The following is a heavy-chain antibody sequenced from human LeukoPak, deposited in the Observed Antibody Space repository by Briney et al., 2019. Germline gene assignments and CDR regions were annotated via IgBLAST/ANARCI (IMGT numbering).Heavy chain of an antibody. CDR3: ARDPRIAAAGTFWFDP. Sequence: SETLSLTCTVSGGSVSSGSYYWSWIRQPPGKGLEWIGYIYYSGSTNYNPSLKSRVTISVDTSKNQFSLKLSSVTAADTAVYYCARDPRIAAAGTFWFDPWAQGTLVTVSS. CDR1: GGSVSSGSYY. V-gene: IGHV4-61*01. J-gene: IGHJ5*02. D-gene: IGHD6-13*01. CDR2: IYYSGST.